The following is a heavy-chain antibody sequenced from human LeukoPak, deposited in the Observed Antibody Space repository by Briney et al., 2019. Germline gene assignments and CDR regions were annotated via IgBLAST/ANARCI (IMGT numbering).Heavy chain of an antibody. CDR3: ARDLRITMVRGDHFDY. J-gene: IGHJ4*02. CDR1: GDSISSGGHY. D-gene: IGHD3-10*01. Sequence: SQTLSLTCTVSGDSISSGGHYWGWIRQPPGKGLEWIVSIYYSGSTYYNPSLKSRVTISVDTSKNHFSLNLSSVTAADTAVYYCARDLRITMVRGDHFDYWGQGTLVTVSS. CDR2: IYYSGST. V-gene: IGHV4-39*07.